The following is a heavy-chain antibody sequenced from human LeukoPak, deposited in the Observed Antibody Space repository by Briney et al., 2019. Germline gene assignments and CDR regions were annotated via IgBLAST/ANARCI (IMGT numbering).Heavy chain of an antibody. J-gene: IGHJ4*02. CDR2: ISAHNGDT. V-gene: IGHV1-18*01. CDR3: ARVKARCGSYSLDY. D-gene: IGHD1-26*01. CDR1: GYTFTTYG. Sequence: ASVKVSCKASGYTFTTYGISWVRQAPGQGLEWMGWISAHNGDTNYAQRLQGRVTMTTDTSTSTAYMELRSLRSDDTAVYYCARVKARCGSYSLDYWGQGTLVTVSS.